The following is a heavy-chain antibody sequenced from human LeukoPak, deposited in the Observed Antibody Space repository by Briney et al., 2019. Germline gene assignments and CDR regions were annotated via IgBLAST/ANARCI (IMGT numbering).Heavy chain of an antibody. CDR1: GFTFSNYA. CDR2: ISYDGSNK. V-gene: IGHV3-30-3*01. Sequence: PGGSLRLSCAASGFTFSNYAIHWVRQAPGKGLEWVAFISYDGSNKHYADSVKGRFTISRDNSKNTLYLQMNSLRPEDTAVYYCARARFGYNRGPFDNWGQGTLVTVSS. D-gene: IGHD5-24*01. J-gene: IGHJ4*02. CDR3: ARARFGYNRGPFDN.